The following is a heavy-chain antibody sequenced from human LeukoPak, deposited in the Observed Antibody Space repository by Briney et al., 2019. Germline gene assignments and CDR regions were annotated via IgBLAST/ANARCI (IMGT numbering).Heavy chain of an antibody. V-gene: IGHV3-30*02. CDR1: GFTFSSYG. D-gene: IGHD3-10*01. J-gene: IGHJ4*02. Sequence: GGSLRLSCAASGFTFSSYGVHWVRQAPGKGLEWVAVISYDGGNKYYADSVKGRFTISRDNSKNTLYLQMNSLRAEDTAVYYCAKDSYASGSYSFQVEYWGQGTLVTVSS. CDR3: AKDSYASGSYSFQVEY. CDR2: ISYDGGNK.